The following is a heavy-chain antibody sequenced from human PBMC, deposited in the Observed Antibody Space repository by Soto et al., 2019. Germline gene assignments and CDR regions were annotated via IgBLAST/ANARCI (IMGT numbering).Heavy chain of an antibody. Sequence: PSQTLSLTCTVSGGSITSSYWSWIRRRPGKRLEWIAYIYDTGISGYTPSTSYNPSLKSRVTMSVDTSKSQCSMKLTAVTAADTAVYYCARGEDAFFYYGLDVWGQGITVTVSS. J-gene: IGHJ6*02. CDR3: ARGEDAFFYYGLDV. CDR2: IYDTGISGYTPST. CDR1: GGSITSSY. V-gene: IGHV4-59*01.